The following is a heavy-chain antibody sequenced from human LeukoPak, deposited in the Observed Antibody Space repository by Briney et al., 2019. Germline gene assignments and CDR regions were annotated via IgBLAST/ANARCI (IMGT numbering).Heavy chain of an antibody. D-gene: IGHD3-22*01. V-gene: IGHV3-30-3*01. J-gene: IGHJ4*02. CDR1: GFTFSSYA. Sequence: GGSLRLSCAASGFTFSSYAMHWVRQAPGKGLEWVAVISYDGSNKYYADSVKGRFTISRDNSKNTLYLQMNSLRAEDTAVYFCARDRALYTSRGYYYTEDDYWGQGTLVTVSS. CDR3: ARDRALYTSRGYYYTEDDY. CDR2: ISYDGSNK.